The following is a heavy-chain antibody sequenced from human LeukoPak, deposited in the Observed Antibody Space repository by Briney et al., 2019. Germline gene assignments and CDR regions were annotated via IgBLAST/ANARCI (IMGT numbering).Heavy chain of an antibody. V-gene: IGHV4-4*07. CDR3: ARDGDYHYFDY. J-gene: IGHJ4*02. CDR1: GGSINSYY. Sequence: MSSETLSLTCTVSGGSINSYYCSWIRQPAGKGLEWIGRIYTSGSINYNPSLKSRVTMSVDTSKNHFSLKLSSVTAADTAVYYCARDGDYHYFDYWGQGTLVTVSS. CDR2: IYTSGSI. D-gene: IGHD4-17*01.